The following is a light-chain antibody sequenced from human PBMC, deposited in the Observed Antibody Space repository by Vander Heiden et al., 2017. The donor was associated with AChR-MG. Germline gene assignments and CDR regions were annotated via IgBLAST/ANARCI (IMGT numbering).Light chain of an antibody. V-gene: IGKV3-15*01. CDR1: HRIISN. CDR3: QQYSNWPPLT. J-gene: IGKJ4*01. Sequence: VIPQPPATLSVSSGERTALTGRPRHRIISNLACYQQQPGQAPTLLINDASTRATGIPARFSGSRSWTDYTLTIISLQSEDFAVYYCQQYSNWPPLTFSEGTKVEIK. CDR2: DAS.